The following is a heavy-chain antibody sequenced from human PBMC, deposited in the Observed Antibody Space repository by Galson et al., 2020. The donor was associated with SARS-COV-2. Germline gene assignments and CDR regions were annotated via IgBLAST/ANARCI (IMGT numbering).Heavy chain of an antibody. Sequence: GESLKISCAASGFTFSSYSMSWVRQAPGKGLEWVSSISGSGGSTYYADSVKGRFTISRDNSKNTLYLQMNSLRAEDTAVYYCAKSVEDYYDSSGYYYFNDHWGQGTLVTVSS. CDR1: GFTFSSYS. D-gene: IGHD3-22*01. CDR3: AKSVEDYYDSSGYYYFNDH. V-gene: IGHV3-23*01. J-gene: IGHJ1*01. CDR2: ISGSGGST.